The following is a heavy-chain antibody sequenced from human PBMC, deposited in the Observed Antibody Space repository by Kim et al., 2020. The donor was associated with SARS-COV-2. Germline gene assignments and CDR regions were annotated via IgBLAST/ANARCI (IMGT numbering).Heavy chain of an antibody. CDR2: SGSTI. Sequence: SGSTIYYADSVKGRFTISRDNAKNSLYLQMNSLRAEDTAVYYCAREGWELWGQGTLVTVSS. V-gene: IGHV3-48*03. D-gene: IGHD1-26*01. J-gene: IGHJ4*02. CDR3: AREGWEL.